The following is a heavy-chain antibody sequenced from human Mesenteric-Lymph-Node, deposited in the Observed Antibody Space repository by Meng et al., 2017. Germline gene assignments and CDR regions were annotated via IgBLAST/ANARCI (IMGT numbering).Heavy chain of an antibody. D-gene: IGHD3/OR15-3a*01. J-gene: IGHJ4*02. CDR3: ARGNKRDWLLYLFDY. CDR1: GGSVSSGSYY. V-gene: IGHV4-61*01. Sequence: SETLSLTCTVSGGSVSSGSYYWSWIRQPPGKGLEWIGYIYYSGSTNYNPSLKSRVTISVDTSKNQFSLKLSSVTAADTAVYYCARGNKRDWLLYLFDYWGQGTLVTVSS. CDR2: IYYSGST.